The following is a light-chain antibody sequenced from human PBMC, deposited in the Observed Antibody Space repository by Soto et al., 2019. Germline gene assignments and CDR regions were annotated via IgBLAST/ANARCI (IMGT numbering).Light chain of an antibody. CDR2: GDN. V-gene: IGLV1-40*01. Sequence: QSVLTQPPSVSGAPGQRVTISCAGSRSNIGAGSDVHWYQHLPGSAPKLLIYGDNFRPSGVPDRFSASKSGTSASLDISGLQVEDEAVYYCQASDSGLSGSKVFGAGTKLTVL. J-gene: IGLJ3*02. CDR1: RSNIGAGSD. CDR3: QASDSGLSGSKV.